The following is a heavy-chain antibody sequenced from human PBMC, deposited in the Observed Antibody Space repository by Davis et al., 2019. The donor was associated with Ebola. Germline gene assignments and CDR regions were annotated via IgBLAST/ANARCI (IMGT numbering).Heavy chain of an antibody. V-gene: IGHV1-69*13. J-gene: IGHJ4*02. Sequence: SVKVSCKASGYTFTSYYMHWVRQAPGQGLEWMGGIIPIFGTANYAQKFQGRVTITADESTSTAYMELSSLRSEDTAVYYCARVRDFWSGYYTDWGQGTLVTVSS. CDR1: GYTFTSYY. D-gene: IGHD3-3*01. CDR3: ARVRDFWSGYYTD. CDR2: IIPIFGTA.